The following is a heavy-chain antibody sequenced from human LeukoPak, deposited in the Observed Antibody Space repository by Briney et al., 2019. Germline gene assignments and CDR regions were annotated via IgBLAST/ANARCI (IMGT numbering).Heavy chain of an antibody. J-gene: IGHJ5*02. Sequence: GGSLRLSCAASGFTFNKFAMSWVRQAPGKGLEWVSGIIENGGETYYADSVRGRFTISRDNSKNTLYLQMNSLRAEDTAVYYCASLDTGKQPLANHWGQGTLVTVSS. V-gene: IGHV3-23*01. D-gene: IGHD5-18*01. CDR2: IIENGGET. CDR1: GFTFNKFA. CDR3: ASLDTGKQPLANH.